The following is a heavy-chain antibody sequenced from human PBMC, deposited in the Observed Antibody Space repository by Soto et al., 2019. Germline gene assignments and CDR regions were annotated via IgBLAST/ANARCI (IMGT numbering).Heavy chain of an antibody. CDR1: GGSFSGYY. Sequence: QVQLQQWGAGLLKPSETLSLTCAVYGGSFSGYYWSWIRQPPGKGLEWIGEINHSGSTNYNPSLKRRVTISVDTSKNHFSLKLGSVTAAAPAVYYCARGDSSGSDLVPFDIWGQGTMVTVSS. D-gene: IGHD3-22*01. J-gene: IGHJ3*02. V-gene: IGHV4-34*01. CDR2: INHSGST. CDR3: ARGDSSGSDLVPFDI.